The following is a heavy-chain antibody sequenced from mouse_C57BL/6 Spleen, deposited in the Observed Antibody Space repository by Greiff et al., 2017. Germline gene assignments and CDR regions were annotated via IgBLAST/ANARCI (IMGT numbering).Heavy chain of an antibody. CDR1: GYAFSSSW. CDR2: IYPGDGDT. J-gene: IGHJ2*01. CDR3: ARSRTTVGGY. D-gene: IGHD1-1*01. Sequence: VQLQQSGPELVKPGASVKISCKASGYAFSSSWMNWVKQRPGKGLEWIGRIYPGDGDTNYNGKFKGKATLTADKSSSTAYMQLSSLTSEDSAVYYCARSRTTVGGYWGQGTTLTVSS. V-gene: IGHV1-82*01.